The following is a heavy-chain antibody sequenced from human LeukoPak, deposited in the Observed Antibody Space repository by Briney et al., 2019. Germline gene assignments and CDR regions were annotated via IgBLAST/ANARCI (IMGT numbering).Heavy chain of an antibody. V-gene: IGHV3-11*01. CDR2: ISSSGSAI. CDR3: ARGPPTGPPWFDY. Sequence: GGSLRLSCAASGFTFSDRYMSWIRQAPGKGLEWVSYISSSGSAIHYADSVKGRFTISRDNAKNSLYLQMNSLRAEDTAVYYCARGPPTGPPWFDYWGQGTPVTVPS. J-gene: IGHJ4*02. CDR1: GFTFSDRY.